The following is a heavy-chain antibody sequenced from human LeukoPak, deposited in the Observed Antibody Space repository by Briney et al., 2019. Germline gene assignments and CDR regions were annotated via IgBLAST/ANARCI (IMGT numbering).Heavy chain of an antibody. D-gene: IGHD3-10*01. CDR2: IYYSGST. CDR1: GGSISSYY. Sequence: PSETLSLTCTVSGGSISSYYWSWIRQPPGKGLEWIGYIYYSGSTNYNPSLKSRVTISVDTSKNQFSLKLSSVTAADTAVYYCARDQRGDHDAFDIWGQGTMVTVSS. J-gene: IGHJ3*02. CDR3: ARDQRGDHDAFDI. V-gene: IGHV4-59*12.